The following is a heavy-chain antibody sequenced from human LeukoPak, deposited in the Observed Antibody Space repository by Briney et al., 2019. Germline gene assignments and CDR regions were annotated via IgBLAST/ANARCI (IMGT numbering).Heavy chain of an antibody. D-gene: IGHD3-10*01. CDR2: VSTGSNYI. CDR3: ARSHLLYGSGSYYYDY. V-gene: IGHV3-21*01. J-gene: IGHJ4*02. CDR1: GFTFSSYS. Sequence: TGGSLRLSCTASGFTFSSYSLNWVRQAPGKGLEWVSSVSTGSNYIYYADSVKGRFTISRDNDKNSLYLQMNSLRVEDTAVYYCARSHLLYGSGSYYYDYWGQGTLVTVSS.